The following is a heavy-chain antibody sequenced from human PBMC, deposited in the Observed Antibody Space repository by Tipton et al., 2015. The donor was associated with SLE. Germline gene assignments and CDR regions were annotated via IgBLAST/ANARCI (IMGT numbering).Heavy chain of an antibody. Sequence: SLRLSCEGSGFPFSDYHMSWIRQAPGKGLEWVSYISTSGSTMYYADSVKGRFTISRDNAKNLLYLQMNNLRAEDTALYYCARTSHDFGTMGWGQGTLVTVSS. CDR3: ARTSHDFGTMG. J-gene: IGHJ1*01. D-gene: IGHD4/OR15-4a*01. V-gene: IGHV3-11*04. CDR2: ISTSGSTM. CDR1: GFPFSDYH.